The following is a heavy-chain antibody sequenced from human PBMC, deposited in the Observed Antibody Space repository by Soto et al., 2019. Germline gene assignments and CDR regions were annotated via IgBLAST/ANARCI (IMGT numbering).Heavy chain of an antibody. CDR3: AKAGPPVAGFSRIIYYYYGMDV. CDR1: GFTFSSYA. J-gene: IGHJ6*02. CDR2: ISGSGGST. D-gene: IGHD6-19*01. Sequence: GGSLRLSCAASGFTFSSYAMSWVRQAPGKGLEWVSAISGSGGSTYYADSVKGRFTISRDNSKNTLYLQMNSLRAEDTAVSYCAKAGPPVAGFSRIIYYYYGMDVWGQGTTVTVSS. V-gene: IGHV3-23*01.